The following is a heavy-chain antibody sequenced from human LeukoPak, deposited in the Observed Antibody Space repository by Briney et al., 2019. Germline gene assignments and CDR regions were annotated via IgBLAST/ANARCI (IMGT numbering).Heavy chain of an antibody. CDR3: ARDPYSGYYGDYYYYYMDV. Sequence: GGSLRLSCAASGFTFDDCAMHWVRQAPGKGLDWVSGISWNSDIIAYADSVKGRFTISRDNAKNSLYLQMNSLRPEDTALYYCARDPYSGYYGDYYYYYMDVWGKGTTVTISS. CDR2: ISWNSDII. D-gene: IGHD5-12*01. CDR1: GFTFDDCA. V-gene: IGHV3-9*01. J-gene: IGHJ6*03.